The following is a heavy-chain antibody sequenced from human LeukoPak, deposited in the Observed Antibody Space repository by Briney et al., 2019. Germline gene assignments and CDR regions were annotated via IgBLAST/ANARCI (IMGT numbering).Heavy chain of an antibody. CDR1: GYTFTDYF. CDR3: ARIGYSSTNYYYGMDV. V-gene: IGHV1/OR15-3*02. D-gene: IGHD6-13*01. CDR2: INAGNGNT. J-gene: IGHJ6*02. Sequence: ASVKVSCKASGYTFTDYFMNWMRQAPGQRLEWMGWINAGNGNTKYSQKFQGRVTITRDTSASTAYMELSSLRSEDTAVYYCARIGYSSTNYYYGMDVWGQGTTVTVSS.